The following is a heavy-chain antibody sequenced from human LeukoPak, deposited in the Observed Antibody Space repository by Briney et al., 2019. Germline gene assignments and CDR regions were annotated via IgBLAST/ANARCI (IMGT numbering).Heavy chain of an antibody. Sequence: ASVKVSCKASGYIFTRSGISWVRQAPGQGLEWMGWISAYNGNTNYAQKLQGRFSITTDTSTSTAYMELRRLRSDDTAVYYSARAGIAVPTHFDYWGQRALVTVSS. CDR2: ISAYNGNT. D-gene: IGHD6-19*01. CDR3: ARAGIAVPTHFDY. J-gene: IGHJ4*02. V-gene: IGHV1-18*01. CDR1: GYIFTRSG.